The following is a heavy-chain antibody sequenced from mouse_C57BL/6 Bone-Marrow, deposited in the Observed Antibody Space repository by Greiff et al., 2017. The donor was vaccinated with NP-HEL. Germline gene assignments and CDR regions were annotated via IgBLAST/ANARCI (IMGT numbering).Heavy chain of an antibody. Sequence: QVHVKQPGAELVRPGSSVKLSCKASGYTFTSYWMDWVKQRPGQGLEWIGNIYPSDSETHYNQKFKDKATLTVDKSSSTAYMQLSSLTSEDSAVYYCASRRYFDYWGQGTTLTVSS. CDR1: GYTFTSYW. CDR3: ASRRYFDY. J-gene: IGHJ2*01. CDR2: IYPSDSET. V-gene: IGHV1-61*01.